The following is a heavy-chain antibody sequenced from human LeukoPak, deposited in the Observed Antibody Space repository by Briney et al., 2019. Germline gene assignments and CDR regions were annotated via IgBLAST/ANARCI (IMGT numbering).Heavy chain of an antibody. CDR3: ARDREYRSSSYPLDY. D-gene: IGHD6-6*01. CDR2: VNPNSGGT. Sequence: ASVKVSCKASGYTFTGYYMHWVRQAPGQGLKWMGWVNPNSGGTNFAQKFQGRVTMTRDTSISTAYMELSRLRSDDTAVYFCARDREYRSSSYPLDYWGQGTLVTVSS. V-gene: IGHV1-2*02. J-gene: IGHJ4*02. CDR1: GYTFTGYY.